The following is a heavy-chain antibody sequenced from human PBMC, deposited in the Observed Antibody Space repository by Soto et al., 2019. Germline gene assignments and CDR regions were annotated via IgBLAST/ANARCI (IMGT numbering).Heavy chain of an antibody. Sequence: QEHLVESGGGVVQPGRSLRLSCAASGSIFSGYGMHWVRQAPGKGLEWVAVIWYDGSNKYYADSVKGRFTISRDNSKNMLYLQMDSLRAEDTAVYGCARDGIGGTAFRGFCDYWGQGTLVTVSS. CDR1: GSIFSGYG. CDR3: ARDGIGGTAFRGFCDY. J-gene: IGHJ4*02. V-gene: IGHV3-33*01. CDR2: IWYDGSNK. D-gene: IGHD1-7*01.